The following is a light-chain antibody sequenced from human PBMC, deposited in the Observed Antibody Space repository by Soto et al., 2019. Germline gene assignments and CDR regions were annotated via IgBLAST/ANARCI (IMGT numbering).Light chain of an antibody. J-gene: IGLJ3*02. Sequence: QAVVTQETSLPVSPGGTVTLTCASSTGAVTSGYYANWFQQKPGQAPRALISSTSNKHSWTPARFSGSLLGGKAALTLSGVQPEDEAEYYCLLFYRDAWVFGGGTKLTVL. CDR1: TGAVTSGYY. CDR3: LLFYRDAWV. CDR2: STS. V-gene: IGLV7-43*01.